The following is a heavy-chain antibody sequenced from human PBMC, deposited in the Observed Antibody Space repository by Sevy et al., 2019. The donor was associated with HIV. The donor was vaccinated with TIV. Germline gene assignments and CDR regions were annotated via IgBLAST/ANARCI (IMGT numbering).Heavy chain of an antibody. J-gene: IGHJ6*03. Sequence: SQTLSLTCAISGDSVSSNSAAWNWIRQSPSRGLEWLGRTYYRSKWYNDYAVSVKSRITINPDTSKNQLSLQLNYVTPEDTAVYYCARGLRYYEDSYGWTASYYYYMDVWGKGTTVTVSS. V-gene: IGHV6-1*01. CDR3: ARGLRYYEDSYGWTASYYYYMDV. CDR1: GDSVSSNSAA. CDR2: TYYRSKWYN. D-gene: IGHD5-18*01.